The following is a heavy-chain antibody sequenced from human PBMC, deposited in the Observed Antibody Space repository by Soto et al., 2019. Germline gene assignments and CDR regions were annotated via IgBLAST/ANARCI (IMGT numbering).Heavy chain of an antibody. D-gene: IGHD2-2*02. CDR2: ISPILGIA. J-gene: IGHJ4*02. Sequence: QVQLVQSGAEVKKPGSSVKVSCKASGGTFSSYTISWVRQAPGQGLEWMGRISPILGIANYAQKFQGRVTITAAKSTRTAYMELSSLRSEDTAVYYCAMEYCSSTSCYRDYWGQGTLVTVSS. CDR3: AMEYCSSTSCYRDY. CDR1: GGTFSSYT. V-gene: IGHV1-69*02.